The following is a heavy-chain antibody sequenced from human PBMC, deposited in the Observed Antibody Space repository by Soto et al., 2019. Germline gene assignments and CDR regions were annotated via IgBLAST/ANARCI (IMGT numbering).Heavy chain of an antibody. CDR3: ARVWRTVTTPHCYGYGMDV. Sequence: SVKVSCKASGGTFSSYAMNWVRQAPVQGLEWMGWIIPIFRTANYAQKFQGRVTITADEYRSTAYMELISLRSEDTAVYYCARVWRTVTTPHCYGYGMDVWGQGTTVTISS. V-gene: IGHV1-69*13. D-gene: IGHD4-4*01. CDR1: GGTFSSYA. CDR2: IIPIFRTA. J-gene: IGHJ6*02.